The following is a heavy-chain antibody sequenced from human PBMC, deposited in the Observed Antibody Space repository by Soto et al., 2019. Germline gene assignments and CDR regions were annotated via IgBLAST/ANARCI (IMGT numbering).Heavy chain of an antibody. D-gene: IGHD6-13*01. CDR3: AKDCRYTSSWAPFDY. J-gene: IGHJ4*02. CDR2: ISNSGYST. V-gene: IGHV3-23*01. Sequence: VQLLESGGDLVQPGGSLRLSCAASGFNFNNYAMTWVRQAPGKGLEWVSAISNSGYSTYYADSVRGRFTISRDNSKNTLYLQMNSLRDDDTAVYYCAKDCRYTSSWAPFDYWGQGTLVTVSS. CDR1: GFNFNNYA.